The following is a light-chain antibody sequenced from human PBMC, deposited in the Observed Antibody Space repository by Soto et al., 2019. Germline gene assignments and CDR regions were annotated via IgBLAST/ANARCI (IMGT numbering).Light chain of an antibody. J-gene: IGLJ1*01. Sequence: QSVLTQPASVSGSPGQSITISCTGTSSDVGGYNYVSWYQQHPGKAPKLMIYDVRNRPSGVSNRFSGSKSVNTASLTISGLQARFVLVNSSSSHTTTPIYV. CDR2: DVR. V-gene: IGLV2-14*01. CDR3: SSHTTTPIYV. CDR1: SSDVGGYNY.